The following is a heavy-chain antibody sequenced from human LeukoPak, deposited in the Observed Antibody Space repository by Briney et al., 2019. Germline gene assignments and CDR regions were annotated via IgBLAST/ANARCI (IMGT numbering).Heavy chain of an antibody. CDR2: MNPNSGNT. CDR3: ARAAYYYDSSGYYRAVIRAFDI. Sequence: ASVKVSCKASGYTFTSYDINWVRQATGQGLEWMGWMNPNSGNTGYAQKFQGRVTMTRNTSISTAYMELSSLRSEDTAVYYCARAAYYYDSSGYYRAVIRAFDIWGQGTVVTVSS. CDR1: GYTFTSYD. J-gene: IGHJ3*02. D-gene: IGHD3-22*01. V-gene: IGHV1-8*01.